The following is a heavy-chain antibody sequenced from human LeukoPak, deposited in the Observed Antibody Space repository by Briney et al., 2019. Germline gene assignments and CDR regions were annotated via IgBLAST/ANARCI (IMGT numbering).Heavy chain of an antibody. CDR2: ISDSGGIT. Sequence: GGSLRLSCAASGFTFSSYPMTWVRQAPGKGPEWVSFISDSGGITYYADSVKGRFTISRDNSKNTLYLQMNSLRAEDTAVYYCAKNTQYSGYYDCWGQGTLVAISS. CDR3: AKNTQYSGYYDC. D-gene: IGHD6-6*01. V-gene: IGHV3-23*01. J-gene: IGHJ4*02. CDR1: GFTFSSYP.